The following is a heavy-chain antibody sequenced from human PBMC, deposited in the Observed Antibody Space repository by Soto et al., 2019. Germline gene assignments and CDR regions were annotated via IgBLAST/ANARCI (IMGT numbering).Heavy chain of an antibody. CDR1: GYTFTSYG. D-gene: IGHD6-19*01. V-gene: IGHV1-18*01. J-gene: IGHJ6*02. CDR3: ARRQWLVGGYYYGMDV. Sequence: ASVKVSCKASGYTFTSYGISWVRQAPGQGLEWMGWTSAYNGNTNYAQKLQGRGTMTTDTSTSTAYMELRSLRSDDTAVYYCARRQWLVGGYYYGMDVWGQGTTVTVSS. CDR2: TSAYNGNT.